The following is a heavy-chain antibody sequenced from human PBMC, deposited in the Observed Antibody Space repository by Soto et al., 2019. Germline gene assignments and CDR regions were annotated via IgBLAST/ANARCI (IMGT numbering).Heavy chain of an antibody. V-gene: IGHV4-39*01. CDR3: ARRGQQLMIDY. J-gene: IGHJ4*02. Sequence: SETLSLTCTVSGGSISSSSYYWGWIRQPPGKGLEWIGSIYYSGSTYYNPSLKSRVTISVDTSKNQFSLKLSSVTAADTAVYYCARRGQQLMIDYWGQGTLVTVSS. CDR2: IYYSGST. CDR1: GGSISSSSYY. D-gene: IGHD6-13*01.